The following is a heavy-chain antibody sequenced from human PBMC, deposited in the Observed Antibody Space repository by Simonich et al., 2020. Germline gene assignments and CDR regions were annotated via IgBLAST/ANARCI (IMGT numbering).Heavy chain of an antibody. CDR2: IKQDGSEK. V-gene: IGHV3-7*01. D-gene: IGHD7-27*01. CDR3: ARDGLGTAYYYYMDV. Sequence: EVQLVESGVGLVQPGGSLRLSCAASGFTFSSYWMSWVRQATGKGLEGVANIKQDGSEKYYVDSVKGRFTISRDNDKNSLYLLMNSLRAEDTAVYYCARDGLGTAYYYYMDVWGKGTTVTVSS. CDR1: GFTFSSYW. J-gene: IGHJ6*03.